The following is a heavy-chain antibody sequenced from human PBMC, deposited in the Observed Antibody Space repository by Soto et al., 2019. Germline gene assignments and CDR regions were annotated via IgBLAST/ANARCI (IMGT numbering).Heavy chain of an antibody. CDR1: GFTFNTHD. CDR3: ATERVGTDYVDI. J-gene: IGHJ4*02. Sequence: EVQLVESGGCLVQPGGSLRLSCAASGFTFNTHDMHWVRQAPGKGLEWVSGLTTRGHQNYPASVRGRFTISRDNAENSFYLQINNLRAEDTAVYFCATERVGTDYVDIWGQGTLVTVSS. V-gene: IGHV3-13*05. CDR2: LTTRGHQ. D-gene: IGHD1-1*01.